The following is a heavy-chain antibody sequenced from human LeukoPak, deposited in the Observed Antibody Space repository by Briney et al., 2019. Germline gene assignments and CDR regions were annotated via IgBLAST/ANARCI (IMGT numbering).Heavy chain of an antibody. D-gene: IGHD3-16*01. J-gene: IGHJ4*02. Sequence: GGSLRLSCAASGFTFSSYGMHWVRQAPDKGLEWVAIISYDGGKKDYADSVKGRFTISRDNSRNTLYLQMNSLRAEDTAVYYCAKDRSKGSYGDDFDFWGQGTLVTVSS. V-gene: IGHV3-30*18. CDR3: AKDRSKGSYGDDFDF. CDR2: ISYDGGKK. CDR1: GFTFSSYG.